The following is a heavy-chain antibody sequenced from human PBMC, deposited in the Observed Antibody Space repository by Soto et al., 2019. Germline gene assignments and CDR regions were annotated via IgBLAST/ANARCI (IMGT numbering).Heavy chain of an antibody. J-gene: IGHJ3*02. CDR2: IRYDGSNK. D-gene: IGHD3-10*01. V-gene: IGHV3-33*01. CDR3: VRDRGDGPYGI. CDR1: GFTLSTYG. Sequence: QVQLVESGGGVVQPGRSLRLSCAASGFTLSTYGMHWVRQAPGKGLQWVALIRYDGSNKYYADSVKGRFTISRDNSKNTLYLQMDSLRPEDTAVYYRVRDRGDGPYGIWGQGTMVTVSS.